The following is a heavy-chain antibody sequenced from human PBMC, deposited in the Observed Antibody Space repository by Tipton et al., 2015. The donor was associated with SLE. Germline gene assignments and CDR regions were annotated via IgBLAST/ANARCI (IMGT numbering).Heavy chain of an antibody. CDR2: VYRTA. D-gene: IGHD1-14*01. J-gene: IGHJ4*02. V-gene: IGHV4-38-2*01. Sequence: TLSLTYDVSGYSISSGYYWGWIRQSPVKGLEWIGIVYRTAYYNPSLKSRVPVSVETSKNEVSLKLNSVTASDTAVYYCVSGVGNTGRFHYWGQGALVTVSS. CDR3: VSGVGNTGRFHY. CDR1: GYSISSGYY.